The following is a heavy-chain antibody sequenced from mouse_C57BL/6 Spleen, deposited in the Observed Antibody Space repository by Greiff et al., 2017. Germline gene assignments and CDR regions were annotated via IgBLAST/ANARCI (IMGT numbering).Heavy chain of an antibody. J-gene: IGHJ1*03. V-gene: IGHV1-55*01. Sequence: VQLQQPGAELVKPGASVKMSCKASGYTFTSYWITWVKQRPGQGLEWIGDIYPGSGSTNYNEKFKSKATLTVDTSSSTAYMQLSSLTSEDSAVYYCATHDGYNWYFDVWGTGTTVTVSS. D-gene: IGHD2-3*01. CDR2: IYPGSGST. CDR1: GYTFTSYW. CDR3: ATHDGYNWYFDV.